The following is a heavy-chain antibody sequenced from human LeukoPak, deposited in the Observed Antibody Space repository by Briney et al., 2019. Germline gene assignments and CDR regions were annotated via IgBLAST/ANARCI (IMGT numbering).Heavy chain of an antibody. D-gene: IGHD3-10*01. V-gene: IGHV1-18*01. CDR3: ARDTGLDYGSGEDAFDI. CDR2: ISAYNGNT. J-gene: IGHJ3*02. CDR1: GYTFTSYG. Sequence: ASVKVSCKASGYTFTSYGISWVRQAPGQGLEWMGWISAYNGNTNYAQKLQGRVTMTTDTSTSTAYMELRSLRSDDTAVYYCARDTGLDYGSGEDAFDIWGQGTMVTVSS.